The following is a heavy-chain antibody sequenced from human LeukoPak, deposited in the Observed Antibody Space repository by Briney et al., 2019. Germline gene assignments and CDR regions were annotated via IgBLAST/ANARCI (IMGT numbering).Heavy chain of an antibody. CDR3: ARSVTYNWFDP. V-gene: IGHV1-18*01. CDR2: ISAYNGNT. CDR1: GYTFTSYG. Sequence: ASVKVSCKASGYTFTSYGISWVRQAPGQGLEWMGWISAYNGNTNYAQSFQGRVALTTDTSISTASMELSNLRPDDTAIYFCARSVTYNWFDPWGQGTRVTVSS. J-gene: IGHJ5*02. D-gene: IGHD2-21*02.